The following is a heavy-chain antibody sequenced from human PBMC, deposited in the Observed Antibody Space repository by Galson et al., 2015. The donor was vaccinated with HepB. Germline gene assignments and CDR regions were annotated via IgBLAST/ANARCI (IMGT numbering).Heavy chain of an antibody. D-gene: IGHD3-3*01. CDR1: GFTFSSYW. CDR2: IKQDGSEK. J-gene: IGHJ2*01. CDR3: ARAEYYDFWSGYFPSRSNWYFDL. V-gene: IGHV3-7*03. Sequence: SLRLSCAASGFTFSSYWMSWVRQAPGKGLERVANIKQDGSEKYYVDSVKGRFTISRDNAKNSLYLQMNSLRAEDTAVYYCARAEYYDFWSGYFPSRSNWYFDLWGRGTLVTVSS.